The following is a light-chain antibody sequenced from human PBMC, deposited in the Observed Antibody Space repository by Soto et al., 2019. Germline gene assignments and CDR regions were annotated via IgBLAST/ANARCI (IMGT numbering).Light chain of an antibody. CDR3: QKYNSAPRT. Sequence: DIQMTQSPSSLSASVGDRVTITCRASQGISNYLAWYQQKPGKVPKLLIYAASTLQSGVPSRFSGSGSRTDFTLTISSLQHEDVATYYCQKYNSAPRTFGHGTKVEIK. J-gene: IGKJ1*01. CDR1: QGISNY. CDR2: AAS. V-gene: IGKV1-27*01.